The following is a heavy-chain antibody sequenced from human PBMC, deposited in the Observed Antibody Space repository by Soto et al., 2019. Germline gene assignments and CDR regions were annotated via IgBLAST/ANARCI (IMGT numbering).Heavy chain of an antibody. CDR1: GFTVSSNY. D-gene: IGHD6-6*01. CDR2: IYSGGST. Sequence: GGSLRLSCAASGFTVSSNYMSWVRQAPGKGLEWVSVIYSGGSTYYADSVKGRFTISRDNSKNTLYLQMNSLRAEDTAVYYCARDKFSYSSSQKSYYYYMDVWGKGTTVTVSS. CDR3: ARDKFSYSSSQKSYYYYMDV. V-gene: IGHV3-66*01. J-gene: IGHJ6*03.